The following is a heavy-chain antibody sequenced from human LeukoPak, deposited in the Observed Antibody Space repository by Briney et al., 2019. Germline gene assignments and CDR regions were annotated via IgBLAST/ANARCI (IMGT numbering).Heavy chain of an antibody. CDR3: ARDSAMVRGVIPYNWFDP. Sequence: GGSLRLSCAASGFTFSSYGMSWVRQAPGKGLEWVSYIDDSDSRTYYADSVKGRFTISRDNARNSLYLQMNSLRAEDTAVYYCARDSAMVRGVIPYNWFDPWGQGTLVTVSS. J-gene: IGHJ5*02. D-gene: IGHD3-10*01. CDR2: IDDSDSRT. V-gene: IGHV3-48*04. CDR1: GFTFSSYG.